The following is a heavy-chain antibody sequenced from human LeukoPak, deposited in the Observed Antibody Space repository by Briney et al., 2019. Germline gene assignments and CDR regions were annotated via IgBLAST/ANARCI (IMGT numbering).Heavy chain of an antibody. J-gene: IGHJ4*02. CDR1: GFTFSSYA. V-gene: IGHV3-23*01. Sequence: QSGGSLRLSCAASGFTFSSYAMSWVRQAPGKGLEWVSAISGSGGSTYYADSVKGRFTISRDNSKNTLYLQMNSLRAEDTAVYYCAKELDYDFWSGYEYYFDYWGQGTLVTDSS. CDR3: AKELDYDFWSGYEYYFDY. D-gene: IGHD3-3*01. CDR2: ISGSGGST.